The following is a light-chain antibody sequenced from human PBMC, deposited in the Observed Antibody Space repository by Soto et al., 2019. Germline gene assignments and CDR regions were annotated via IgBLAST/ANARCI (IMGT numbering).Light chain of an antibody. J-gene: IGKJ3*01. CDR3: QQSSNWPPFT. V-gene: IGKV3-11*01. CDR2: DAT. CDR1: QSVSSY. Sequence: EIVLTQSPATLSLSPGERATLSCRASQSVSSYLAWYQQKPGQAPRLLIYDATNRATGIPARFSGSGSGPDFTLTISSLEPEDFAVYYCQQSSNWPPFTFGPGTKVDIK.